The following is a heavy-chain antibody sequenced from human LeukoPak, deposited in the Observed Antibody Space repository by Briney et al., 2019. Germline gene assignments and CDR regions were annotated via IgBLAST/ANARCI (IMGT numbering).Heavy chain of an antibody. CDR2: ISSSGGST. J-gene: IGHJ4*02. Sequence: PGGSLRLSCAASGFTFSTKGMSWVRQAPGKGLEWVSTISSSGGSTNYADSVKGRFTSSRDNSKNTLYLQMNSLRAEDTAVYYCARYTFSSGFLYWGQGTLVTVSS. CDR3: ARYTFSSGFLY. D-gene: IGHD6-19*01. CDR1: GFTFSTKG. V-gene: IGHV3-23*01.